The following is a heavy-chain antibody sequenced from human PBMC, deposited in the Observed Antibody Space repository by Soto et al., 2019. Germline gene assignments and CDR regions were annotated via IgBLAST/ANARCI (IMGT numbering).Heavy chain of an antibody. CDR3: ARHGTILEAAPGRF. CDR2: INPSGGTT. Sequence: GASVKVSCKASGYTFTSYYMHWVRQAPGQGLEWMGIINPSGGTTNYAQNFQGRVTMTRDTSTSTVYMELGSLKSEDTAVYYCARHGTILEAAPGRFWGQGTLVTVSS. D-gene: IGHD1-7*01. J-gene: IGHJ4*02. V-gene: IGHV1-46*01. CDR1: GYTFTSYY.